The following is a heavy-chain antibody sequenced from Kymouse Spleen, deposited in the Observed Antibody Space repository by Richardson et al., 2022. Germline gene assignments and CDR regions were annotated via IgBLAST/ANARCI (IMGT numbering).Heavy chain of an antibody. V-gene: IGHV1-18*01. Sequence: QVQLVQSGAEVKKPGASVKVSCKASGYTFTSYGISWVRQAPGQGLEWMGWISAYNGNTNYAQKLQGRVTMTTDTSTSTAYMELRSLRSDDTAVYYCAAEYSSFYYYYGMDVWGQGTTVTVSS. D-gene: IGHD6-6*01. CDR3: AAEYSSFYYYYGMDV. CDR1: GYTFTSYG. J-gene: IGHJ6*02. CDR2: ISAYNGNT.